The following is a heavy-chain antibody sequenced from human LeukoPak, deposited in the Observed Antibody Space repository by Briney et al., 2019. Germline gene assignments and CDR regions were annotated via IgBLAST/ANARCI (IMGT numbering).Heavy chain of an antibody. D-gene: IGHD6-19*01. CDR1: GFTFSSYW. V-gene: IGHV3-23*01. Sequence: PGGSLRLSCAASGFTFSSYWMSWVRQAPGKGLEWVSAISGSGGSTYYADSVKGRFTISRDNSKNTLYLQMNSLRAEDTAVYYCAKDSSGWYGFRFYYYYYMDVWGKGTTVTISS. CDR3: AKDSSGWYGFRFYYYYYMDV. J-gene: IGHJ6*03. CDR2: ISGSGGST.